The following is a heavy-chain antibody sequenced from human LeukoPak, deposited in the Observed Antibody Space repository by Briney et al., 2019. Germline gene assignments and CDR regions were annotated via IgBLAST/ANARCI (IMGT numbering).Heavy chain of an antibody. D-gene: IGHD2-8*01. Sequence: GASVKVSCKASGYSFTGHFIHWLRQAPGQGLEWMGWINPNSGGTKYAQKFQGRVTVTRDTSTSTAYMELSGLRADDTAAYYCARVEYCTKGVCINFDLWGQGTLVTVSS. CDR3: ARVEYCTKGVCINFDL. V-gene: IGHV1-2*02. J-gene: IGHJ4*02. CDR1: GYSFTGHF. CDR2: INPNSGGT.